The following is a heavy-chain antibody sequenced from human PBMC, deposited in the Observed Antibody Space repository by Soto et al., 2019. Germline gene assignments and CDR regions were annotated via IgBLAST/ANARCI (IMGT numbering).Heavy chain of an antibody. Sequence: QLQLQESGPGLVKPSETLSLTCTVSGGSISSSSYYWGWIRQPPGKGLEWIGSIYYSGSTYYNPSMKRRVTISVDTSKNQFSLKLSSVTAADTAVYYCARHAASSDWFYYYYYYMDVWGKGTTVTVSS. CDR2: IYYSGST. CDR1: GGSISSSSYY. J-gene: IGHJ6*03. D-gene: IGHD6-19*01. V-gene: IGHV4-39*01. CDR3: ARHAASSDWFYYYYYYMDV.